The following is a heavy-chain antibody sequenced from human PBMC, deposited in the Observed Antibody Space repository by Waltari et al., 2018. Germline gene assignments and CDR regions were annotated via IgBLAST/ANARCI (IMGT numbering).Heavy chain of an antibody. Sequence: QVQLQESGPGLVKPSQTLSLTCTVSGGSISSGSYYWSWIRQPAGKGLAWIGRSYTSGSTNYNPSLKSRVTISVDTSKNQVSLKLSSVTAADTAVYYCARGRRQQLTRGGAFDIWGQGTMVTVSS. V-gene: IGHV4-61*02. D-gene: IGHD6-13*01. CDR3: ARGRRQQLTRGGAFDI. CDR2: SYTSGST. J-gene: IGHJ3*02. CDR1: GGSISSGSYY.